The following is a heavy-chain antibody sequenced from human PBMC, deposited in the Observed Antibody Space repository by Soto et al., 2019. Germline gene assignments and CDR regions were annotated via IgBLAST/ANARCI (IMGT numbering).Heavy chain of an antibody. J-gene: IGHJ6*02. Sequence: EVQLLESGGDLVQPGGSLRLSCAASGFTFSSYAMNWVRQAPGKGLEWVSAISGSGGNTFYADSVKGRFTISRDNSKNTLFLPMHSLIAEDTAIYYCAMLNRGSYSYHGMDVWGQGTTVTVSS. V-gene: IGHV3-23*01. CDR2: ISGSGGNT. CDR3: AMLNRGSYSYHGMDV. D-gene: IGHD1-26*01. CDR1: GFTFSSYA.